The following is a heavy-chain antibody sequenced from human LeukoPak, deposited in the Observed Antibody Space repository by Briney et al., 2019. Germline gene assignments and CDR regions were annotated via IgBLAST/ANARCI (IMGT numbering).Heavy chain of an antibody. CDR2: VNQDGSER. J-gene: IGHJ6*02. Sequence: GGSLRLSCAASGFIFSDYWMSWVRQAPGKGLEWVANVNQDGSERYYVNSVRGRFTISRDNAKNSLDLQMNSLRAEDTALYFCAKANAMDVWGQGTTVTVSS. CDR1: GFIFSDYW. V-gene: IGHV3-7*01. CDR3: AKANAMDV.